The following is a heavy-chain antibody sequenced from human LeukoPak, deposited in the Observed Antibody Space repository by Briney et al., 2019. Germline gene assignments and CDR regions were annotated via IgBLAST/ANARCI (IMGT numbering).Heavy chain of an antibody. J-gene: IGHJ3*02. D-gene: IGHD6-13*01. CDR1: GGTFSSYA. Sequence: GASVKVSCKASGGTFSSYAISWVRQAPGQGLEWMGGIIPIFGTANYAQKFQGRVTITTDESTSTAYMELSSLRSEDTAVYYCARSVGVQIAAVHAFDIWGQGTMVTVSS. V-gene: IGHV1-69*05. CDR3: ARSVGVQIAAVHAFDI. CDR2: IIPIFGTA.